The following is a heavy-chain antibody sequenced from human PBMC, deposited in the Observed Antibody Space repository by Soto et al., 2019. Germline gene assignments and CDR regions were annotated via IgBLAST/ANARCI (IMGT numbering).Heavy chain of an antibody. J-gene: IGHJ6*02. D-gene: IGHD4-4*01. Sequence: EVKLVESGGGLVQAGGSLRLFCAVSGFTFSRYEMNWVRQAPGKGLEWGSYIGTSGKTIYYADSVRGRFTISRDNAKNSLYLQMNSLRAEDTAVYYCARDLAIYSGNFDYGLDVWGQGTTVTVSS. CDR3: ARDLAIYSGNFDYGLDV. V-gene: IGHV3-48*03. CDR1: GFTFSRYE. CDR2: IGTSGKTI.